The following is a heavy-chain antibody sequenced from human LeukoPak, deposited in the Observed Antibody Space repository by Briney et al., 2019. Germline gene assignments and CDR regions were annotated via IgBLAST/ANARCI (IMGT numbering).Heavy chain of an antibody. J-gene: IGHJ4*02. CDR2: IIPIFGTA. Sequence: SVKVSCKASGGTFSSYAISGVRQAPGQGLEWMGGIIPIFGTANYAQKFQGRVTITTDESTSTAYMELSSLRSEDTAVYYCANAGADYGGNPYDYWGQGTLVTVSS. D-gene: IGHD4-23*01. CDR1: GGTFSSYA. V-gene: IGHV1-69*05. CDR3: ANAGADYGGNPYDY.